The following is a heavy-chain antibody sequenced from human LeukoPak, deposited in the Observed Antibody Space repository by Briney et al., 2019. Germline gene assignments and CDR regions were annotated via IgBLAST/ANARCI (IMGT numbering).Heavy chain of an antibody. D-gene: IGHD6-19*01. CDR2: IRSEANSYAT. CDR1: GFTFSGSA. CDR3: TRPVAVAGNWGEAFDI. V-gene: IGHV3-73*01. Sequence: HPGGSLRLSCAASGFTFSGSAMHWVRQASGKGLEWVGRIRSEANSYATAYAASVKGRFTISRDDSKNTAYLQMNSLKTEDTAVYYCTRPVAVAGNWGEAFDIWGQGTMVTVPS. J-gene: IGHJ3*02.